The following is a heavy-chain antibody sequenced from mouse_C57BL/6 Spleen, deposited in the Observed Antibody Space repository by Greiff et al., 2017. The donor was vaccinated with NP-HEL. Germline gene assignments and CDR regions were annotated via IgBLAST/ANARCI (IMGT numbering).Heavy chain of an antibody. J-gene: IGHJ1*03. Sequence: VQLQQSGPELVKPGASVKISCKASGYSFTGYYMNWVKQSPEKSLEWIGEINPSTGGTSYNQKFKAKATLTVDKSSSTAYMQLKSLTSEDSAVFSCARDGSRYDLYDDGWGTATTVIGS. CDR3: ARDGSRYDLYDDG. D-gene: IGHD1-1*01. V-gene: IGHV1-42*01. CDR2: INPSTGGT. CDR1: GYSFTGYY.